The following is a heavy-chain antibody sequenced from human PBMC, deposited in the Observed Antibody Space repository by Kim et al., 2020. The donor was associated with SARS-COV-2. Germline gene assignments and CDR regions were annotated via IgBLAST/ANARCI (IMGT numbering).Heavy chain of an antibody. J-gene: IGHJ4*02. V-gene: IGHV3-7*01. CDR1: GFTFSSFW. Sequence: GGSLRLSCSASGFTFSSFWMSWVRQAPGKGLEWVANIKQDGSEKYYVDSVKGRFTISRDNAKNSLYLQMNSLGAEDTAVYYCASTRGTGWVYWGQGTLVTVSS. D-gene: IGHD1-1*01. CDR3: ASTRGTGWVY. CDR2: IKQDGSEK.